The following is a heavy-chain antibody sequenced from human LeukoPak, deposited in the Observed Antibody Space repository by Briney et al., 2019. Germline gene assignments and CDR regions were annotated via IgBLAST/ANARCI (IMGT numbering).Heavy chain of an antibody. CDR1: GFTFSSYG. J-gene: IGHJ6*02. CDR3: ARDIVVVPAALSEPPNYYYYGMDV. Sequence: GGSLRLSCAASGFTFSSYGMHWVRQAPGKGLEWVAVIWYDGSNKYYADSVKGRFTISRDNSKNTLYLQMNSLRAEDTAVCYCARDIVVVPAALSEPPNYYYYGMDVWGQGTTVTVSS. V-gene: IGHV3-33*08. D-gene: IGHD2-2*01. CDR2: IWYDGSNK.